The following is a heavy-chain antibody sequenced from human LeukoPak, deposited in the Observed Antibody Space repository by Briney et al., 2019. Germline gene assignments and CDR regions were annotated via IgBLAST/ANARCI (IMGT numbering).Heavy chain of an antibody. CDR3: ARVPHTAMDD. CDR2: IYYSGST. CDR1: GGSISSYC. Sequence: PSETLSLTCTVSGGSISSYCWSWIRQPPGKGLEWIGYIYYSGSTNYNPSLKSRVTISVDTSKNQFSLKLSSVTAADTAVYYCARVPHTAMDDWGQGTLVTVSS. J-gene: IGHJ4*02. D-gene: IGHD5-18*01. V-gene: IGHV4-59*01.